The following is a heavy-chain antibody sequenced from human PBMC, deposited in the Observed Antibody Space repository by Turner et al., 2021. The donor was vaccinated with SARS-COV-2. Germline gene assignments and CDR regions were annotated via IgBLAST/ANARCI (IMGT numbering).Heavy chain of an antibody. J-gene: IGHJ6*02. CDR3: AKSTNGGYYYGMDV. Sequence: VQLVESGGGLVQPGGSLRLSCAASGFTFSSYAMHWVRQAPGKGLEWVAVISYDEINKYYADSVKGRFIISRDNSKNTLYLQMNSLRAEDTAVYYCAKSTNGGYYYGMDVWGQGTTVTVSS. CDR2: ISYDEINK. CDR1: GFTFSSYA. V-gene: IGHV3-30*04. D-gene: IGHD3-10*01.